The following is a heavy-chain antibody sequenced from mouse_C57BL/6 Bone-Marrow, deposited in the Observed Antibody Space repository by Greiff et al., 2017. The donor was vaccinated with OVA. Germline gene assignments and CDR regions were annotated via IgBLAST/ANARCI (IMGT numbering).Heavy chain of an antibody. CDR2: IDPENGDT. CDR1: GFNIKDDY. CDR3: AYYYGSR. J-gene: IGHJ2*01. D-gene: IGHD1-1*01. V-gene: IGHV14-4*01. Sequence: VQLQQSGAELVRPGASVKLSCTASGFNIKDDYMHWVKQRPEQGLEWIGWIDPENGDTEYASKFQGKATITADTSSNTAYLQLSSLTSEDTAVYYCAYYYGSRWGQGTTLTVSS.